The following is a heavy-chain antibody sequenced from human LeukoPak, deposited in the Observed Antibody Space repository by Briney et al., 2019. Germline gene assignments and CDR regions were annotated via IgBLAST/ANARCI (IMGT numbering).Heavy chain of an antibody. CDR3: AKRGYYYDSSGYPYYGMDV. J-gene: IGHJ6*02. V-gene: IGHV3-23*01. Sequence: PGGSLRLSCAASGFTFSSYAMSWVRQAPGKGLEWVSAISGSGGSTYYADSVKGRFTTSRDNSKNTLYLQMNSLRAEDTAVYYCAKRGYYYDSSGYPYYGMDVWGQGTTVTVSS. CDR2: ISGSGGST. CDR1: GFTFSSYA. D-gene: IGHD3-22*01.